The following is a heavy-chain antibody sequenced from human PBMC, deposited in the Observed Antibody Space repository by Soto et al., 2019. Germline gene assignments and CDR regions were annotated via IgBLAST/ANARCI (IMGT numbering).Heavy chain of an antibody. D-gene: IGHD1-7*01. CDR1: GFSFSTYA. CDR3: AKGIKGTGTNVIYDS. Sequence: EVQLLESGGSLVQPGGSLRLSCAASGFSFSTYAMGWVRQAPGKGLEWVSAISGSGSATYYADPVKGRFTISRDNSKDTLYLQMNSLRDGDTAVYDCAKGIKGTGTNVIYDSWGQGSLVTVSS. V-gene: IGHV3-23*01. J-gene: IGHJ4*02. CDR2: ISGSGSAT.